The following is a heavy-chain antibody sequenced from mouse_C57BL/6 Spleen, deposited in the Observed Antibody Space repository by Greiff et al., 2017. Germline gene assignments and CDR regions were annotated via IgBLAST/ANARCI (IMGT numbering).Heavy chain of an antibody. D-gene: IGHD3-2*02. J-gene: IGHJ2*01. CDR3: ARSDSSGYGFDY. CDR1: GYSFTSYY. Sequence: QVQLKESGPELVKPGASVKISCKASGYSFTSYYIHWVKQRPGQGLEWIGWIYPGSGNTTYNEKFKGKATLTADTSSSTAYMQLSSLTSEDSAVYDCARSDSSGYGFDYWGQGTTLTVSS. V-gene: IGHV1-66*01. CDR2: IYPGSGNT.